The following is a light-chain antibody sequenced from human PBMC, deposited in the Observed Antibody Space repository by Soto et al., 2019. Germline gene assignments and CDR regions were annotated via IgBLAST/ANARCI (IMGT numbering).Light chain of an antibody. Sequence: EIVLTQSPGTLCLPSGERPTLSCTASQSVSSSSLAWYQQKRGQAPRLLIYGAAARATGIPAGFGGSGSGTEFTLTISSVQSEDFAVYYCQHYHTWPYTFGQGTKVDI. J-gene: IGKJ2*01. CDR2: GAA. CDR1: QSVSSSS. V-gene: IGKV3-15*01. CDR3: QHYHTWPYT.